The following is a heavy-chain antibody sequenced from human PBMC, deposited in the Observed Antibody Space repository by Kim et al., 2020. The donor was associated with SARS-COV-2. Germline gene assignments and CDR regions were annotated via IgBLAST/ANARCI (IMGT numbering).Heavy chain of an antibody. Sequence: GGSLRLSCAASGFTFSNAWMSWVRQAPGKGLEWVGRIKSKTDGGTTDYAAPVKGRFTISRDDSKNTLYLQMNSLKTEDTAVYYCTTTVGATQGGYYYYYGMDVWGQGTTVTVSS. J-gene: IGHJ6*02. CDR1: GFTFSNAW. D-gene: IGHD1-26*01. V-gene: IGHV3-15*01. CDR2: IKSKTDGGTT. CDR3: TTTVGATQGGYYYYYGMDV.